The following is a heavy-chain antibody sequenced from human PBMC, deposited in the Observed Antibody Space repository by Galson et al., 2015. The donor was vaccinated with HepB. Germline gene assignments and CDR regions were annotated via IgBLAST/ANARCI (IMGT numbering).Heavy chain of an antibody. D-gene: IGHD3-3*01. J-gene: IGHJ5*02. CDR2: LSDSGGTT. V-gene: IGHV3-23*01. CDR3: AKDPPYYGFWSGYLS. CDR1: GFTFSSYA. Sequence: SLRLPCAASGFTFSSYAMTWVRQAPGKGLEWVSSLSDSGGTTYYADSVKGRFTISRDNSKNTVYLQMNSLRAEDTAVYYCAKDPPYYGFWSGYLSWGQGTLVTVSS.